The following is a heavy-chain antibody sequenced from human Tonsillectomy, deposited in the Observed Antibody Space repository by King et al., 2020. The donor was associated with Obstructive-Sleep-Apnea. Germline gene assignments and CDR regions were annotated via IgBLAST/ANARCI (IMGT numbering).Heavy chain of an antibody. D-gene: IGHD5-12*01. Sequence: QLQESGPGLVKPSETLSLTCTVSADSISNYYWSWIRQPPGKGLEWIGYMYYSGNTNYNPSLKSRVTISVDTSKIKFSLKLSSLTAADTAVYYCARHRGVEDYGGYGDYFDYWGQGTLVTVSS. CDR1: ADSISNYY. J-gene: IGHJ4*02. V-gene: IGHV4-59*08. CDR2: MYYSGNT. CDR3: ARHRGVEDYGGYGDYFDY.